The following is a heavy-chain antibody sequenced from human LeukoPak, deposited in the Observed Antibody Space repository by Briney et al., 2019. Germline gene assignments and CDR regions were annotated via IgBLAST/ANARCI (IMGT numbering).Heavy chain of an antibody. CDR2: ISVRSNYR. CDR1: GSTFSDFS. J-gene: IGHJ4*02. V-gene: IGHV3-21*01. CDR3: ARPWGN. D-gene: IGHD3-16*01. Sequence: GGSLTLSCAASGSTFSDFSVNWVRQAPGKGLEWVSSISVRSNYRYYADSVRGRFTISRDDARDSLFLQMNSLRAEDTAVYYCARPWGNWGQGTLVTVSS.